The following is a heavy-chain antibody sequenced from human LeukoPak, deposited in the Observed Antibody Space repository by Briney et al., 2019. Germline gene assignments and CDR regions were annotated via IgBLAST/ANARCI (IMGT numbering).Heavy chain of an antibody. CDR3: AASRGYSYGYEEEGGAFDI. CDR1: RGTFISYA. J-gene: IGHJ3*02. CDR2: IIPIFGTA. Sequence: SVKVSCKASRGTFISYAISWVRQAPGQGLEWMGRIIPIFGTANYVQKFQGRVTITRDESKSTAYMELSSLRSEDTAVYYCAASRGYSYGYEEEGGAFDIWGQGTMVTVSS. D-gene: IGHD5-18*01. V-gene: IGHV1-69*05.